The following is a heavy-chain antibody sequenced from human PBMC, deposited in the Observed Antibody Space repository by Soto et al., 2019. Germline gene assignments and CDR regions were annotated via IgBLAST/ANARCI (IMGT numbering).Heavy chain of an antibody. J-gene: IGHJ4*02. CDR1: GGSISSSHF. Sequence: QVLLQESGPGLVQPSGTLSLSCAVSGGSISSSHFWGWVRQPPGKGLEWVGDISHSGRVNYNPSLKSRVTISIDKSKNQFSLKLNSVTTADTAVYYCARSFGWYAIDYWGQGTLVIVSS. V-gene: IGHV4-4*02. CDR2: ISHSGRV. D-gene: IGHD6-19*01. CDR3: ARSFGWYAIDY.